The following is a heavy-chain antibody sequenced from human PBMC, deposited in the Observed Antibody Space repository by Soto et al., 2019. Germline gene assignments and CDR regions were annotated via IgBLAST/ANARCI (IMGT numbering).Heavy chain of an antibody. D-gene: IGHD6-19*01. CDR2: IHYSGSS. CDR3: ARYNGWGLGY. J-gene: IGHJ4*02. Sequence: QVQLQESAPGLVRPSGTLSITCAGSGDSINSKYCWKWVRQPPGKGLELIAEIHYSGSSSYNPSRKSRVTISMDKSKNHFSLNLTSVTAADTAMYYCARYNGWGLGYWGQGTLVTVSS. V-gene: IGHV4-4*02. CDR1: GDSINSKYC.